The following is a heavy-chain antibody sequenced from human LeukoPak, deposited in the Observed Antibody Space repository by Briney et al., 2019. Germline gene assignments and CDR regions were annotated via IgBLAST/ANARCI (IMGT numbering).Heavy chain of an antibody. D-gene: IGHD3-22*01. Sequence: GGSLRLSCAASGLTLSAYSMNWVRQAPGRGLEWVSAISSSSRSIYNADSVKGRFTISRDNAKRSLYLQMNSLRAEGTAVYYCARDRDDDSSGSIDDAFDIWGQGTMVTVSS. CDR3: ARDRDDDSSGSIDDAFDI. CDR2: ISSSSRSI. J-gene: IGHJ3*02. V-gene: IGHV3-21*01. CDR1: GLTLSAYS.